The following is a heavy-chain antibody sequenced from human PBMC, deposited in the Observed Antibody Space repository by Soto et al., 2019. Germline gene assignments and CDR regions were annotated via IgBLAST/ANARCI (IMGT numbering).Heavy chain of an antibody. V-gene: IGHV3-23*01. CDR1: GFTFSSYA. CDR2: ISGSGGGT. J-gene: IGHJ4*02. D-gene: IGHD5-18*01. CDR3: AKDGYSYRYPSYFDY. Sequence: EVQLLDSGGGLVQPGGSLRLSCAASGFTFSSYAMSWVRQAPGKXLEWVSGISGSGGGTYYADSVKGRLTISRDNSKNTLYLQMNSLRAEDTAVYYCAKDGYSYRYPSYFDYWGQGTLVTVSS.